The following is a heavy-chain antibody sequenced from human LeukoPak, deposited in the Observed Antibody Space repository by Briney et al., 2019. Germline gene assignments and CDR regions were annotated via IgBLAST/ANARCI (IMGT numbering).Heavy chain of an antibody. CDR2: INPNSGVT. J-gene: IGHJ4*02. D-gene: IGHD3-16*02. V-gene: IGHV1-2*02. Sequence: ASAKVSCKASGYTFTDYYMHWVRQAPGQGLEWMGWINPNSGVTYYAQKFQGRVSMTRDTSISTAYMEVSRLRSDDSALYYCARLSTPNLYYFDYWGQGTLVTVSS. CDR1: GYTFTDYY. CDR3: ARLSTPNLYYFDY.